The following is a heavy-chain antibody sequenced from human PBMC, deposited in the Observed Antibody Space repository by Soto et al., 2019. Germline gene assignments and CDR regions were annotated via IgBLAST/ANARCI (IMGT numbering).Heavy chain of an antibody. CDR3: ARSAGGNSFFEY. D-gene: IGHD2-21*02. V-gene: IGHV4-4*02. CDR2: IYHGGTT. Sequence: QVQLQESGPGLVKPSGTLSLTCAVSGGSISSSNWWSWVRQSPGKGLEWIGEIYHGGTTNYNPSLKSRVTVSVDKSKDQFSLKLTSVTAAETAVYYCARSAGGNSFFEYWGQGTLVTVSS. CDR1: GGSISSSNW. J-gene: IGHJ4*02.